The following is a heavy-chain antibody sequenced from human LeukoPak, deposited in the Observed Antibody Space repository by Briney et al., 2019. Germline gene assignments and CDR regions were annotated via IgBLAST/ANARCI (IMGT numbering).Heavy chain of an antibody. Sequence: GASVKVSCKASGYTLTDYYMHWVRQAPGQGLEWMGRINPNSGGTNYAQKFQGRVTMTRDTSISTVYMELSRLRSDDTAVYYCARQSSGWFDYWGQGTLVTVSS. CDR1: GYTLTDYY. CDR2: INPNSGGT. V-gene: IGHV1-2*06. D-gene: IGHD6-19*01. J-gene: IGHJ4*02. CDR3: ARQSSGWFDY.